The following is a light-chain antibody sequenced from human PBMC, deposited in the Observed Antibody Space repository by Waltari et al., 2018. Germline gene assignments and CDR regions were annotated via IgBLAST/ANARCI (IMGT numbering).Light chain of an antibody. V-gene: IGLV2-11*01. CDR1: SSDVGSYKY. Sequence: QSALTQPRSVSGSPGQSVTISCTGTSSDVGSYKYVSWYQQHPGKAPKLMIYDVSKRPSGVPDRCSGSKSGNTASLTISGLQAEDEADYYCCSYAGSYTPWVFGGGTKLTVL. J-gene: IGLJ3*02. CDR2: DVS. CDR3: CSYAGSYTPWV.